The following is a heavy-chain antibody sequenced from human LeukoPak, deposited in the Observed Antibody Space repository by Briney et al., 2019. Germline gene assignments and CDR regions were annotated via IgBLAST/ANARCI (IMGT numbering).Heavy chain of an antibody. J-gene: IGHJ4*02. V-gene: IGHV4-34*01. Sequence: SETLSLTCAVYGGSFSGYYWSWIRQPPGKGLEWIGSIYYSGSTYYNPSLKSRVTISVDTSKNQFSLKLSSVTAADTAVYYCARDRPRSERDYWGQGTLVTVSS. CDR1: GGSFSGYY. CDR2: IYYSGST. CDR3: ARDRPRSERDY. D-gene: IGHD1-1*01.